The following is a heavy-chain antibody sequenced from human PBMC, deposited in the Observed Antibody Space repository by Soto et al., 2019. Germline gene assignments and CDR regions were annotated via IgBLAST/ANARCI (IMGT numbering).Heavy chain of an antibody. CDR2: INHSGST. J-gene: IGHJ4*02. Sequence: SETLSLTCAVYGGSFSGYYWSWIRQPPGKGLEWIGEINHSGSTNYNPSLKSRVTISVDTSKNQFSLKLSSVTAADTAVYYCARCRRTTEIIAYWGQGSLVTVSS. D-gene: IGHD1-7*01. CDR1: GGSFSGYY. CDR3: ARCRRTTEIIAY. V-gene: IGHV4-34*01.